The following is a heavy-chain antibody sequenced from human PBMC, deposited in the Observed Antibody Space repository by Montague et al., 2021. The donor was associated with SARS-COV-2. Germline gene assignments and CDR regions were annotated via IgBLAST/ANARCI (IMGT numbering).Heavy chain of an antibody. Sequence: TLSLTCTVSGYSISSGGYYWSWIRQHPGKGLEWIGYIYYSGSTYYNPSLKSRVTISVDTSKNQFSLKLSSVTAADTAVYYCARLTAGYCSGGSCYWGTGFDYWGQGTLVTVSS. D-gene: IGHD2-15*01. CDR1: GYSISSGGYY. CDR2: IYYSGST. CDR3: ARLTAGYCSGGSCYWGTGFDY. J-gene: IGHJ4*02. V-gene: IGHV4-31*03.